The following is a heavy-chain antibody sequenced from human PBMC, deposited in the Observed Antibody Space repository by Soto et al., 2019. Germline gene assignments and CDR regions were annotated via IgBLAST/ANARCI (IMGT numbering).Heavy chain of an antibody. J-gene: IGHJ4*02. CDR2: ISGSSGSGGST. V-gene: IGHV3-23*01. CDR3: AKGDAGSGYSDLDY. CDR1: GFTFGSYA. D-gene: IGHD3-22*01. Sequence: GGSLRLSCAASGFTFGSYAMSWVRQAPGKGLEWVSAISGSSGSGGSTYYADSVKGRFTISRDNSKNTLYLQMNSLRAEDTAVYYCAKGDAGSGYSDLDYWGQGTLVTVSS.